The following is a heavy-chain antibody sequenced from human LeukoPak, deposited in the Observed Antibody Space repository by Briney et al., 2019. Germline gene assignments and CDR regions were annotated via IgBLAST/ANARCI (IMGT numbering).Heavy chain of an antibody. V-gene: IGHV3-23*01. D-gene: IGHD2-21*02. CDR2: ISGSGGST. CDR1: GFTLSSYG. Sequence: GGSLRLSCAASGFTLSSYGMSWVRQAPGKGLEWVSGISGSGGSTYYADSVKGRFTISRDNSKNTLYLQMNSLRAEDTALYYCAKSPTYCGSDCYSTFDYWGQGNLVTVSS. CDR3: AKSPTYCGSDCYSTFDY. J-gene: IGHJ4*02.